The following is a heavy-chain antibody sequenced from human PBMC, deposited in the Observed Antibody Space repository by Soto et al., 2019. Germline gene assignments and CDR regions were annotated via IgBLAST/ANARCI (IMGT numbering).Heavy chain of an antibody. D-gene: IGHD6-19*01. CDR1: GGSISSSSYY. CDR3: ARHSGYSSGWPIRYYYYYYGMDV. Sequence: SETLSLTCTVSGGSISSSSYYWGWIRQPPGKGLEWIGSIYYSGSTYYNPSLKSRVTISVDTSRNQFSLKLSSVTAADTAVYYCARHSGYSSGWPIRYYYYYYGMDVWGQGTTVTVSS. J-gene: IGHJ6*02. CDR2: IYYSGST. V-gene: IGHV4-39*01.